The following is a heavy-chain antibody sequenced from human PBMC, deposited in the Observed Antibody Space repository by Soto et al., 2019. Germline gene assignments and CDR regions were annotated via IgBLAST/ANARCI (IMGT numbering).Heavy chain of an antibody. CDR3: ARGDRGGFDL. V-gene: IGHV3-74*01. CDR1: GFTFSYYW. J-gene: IGHJ3*01. Sequence: EVQLVESGGGLVQPGGSLSLSCPASGFTFSYYWMHWIRLAPGQGLVWVSHIHSDGSRTTYADSVKGRFIISRDNAKNTVSLQMNSLRVEDTAVYFCARGDRGGFDLWGQGTMVTVSS. D-gene: IGHD2-21*02. CDR2: IHSDGSRT.